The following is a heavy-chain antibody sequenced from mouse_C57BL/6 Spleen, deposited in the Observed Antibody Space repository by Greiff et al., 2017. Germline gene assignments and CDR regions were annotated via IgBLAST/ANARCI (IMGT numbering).Heavy chain of an antibody. Sequence: VQGVESGPGLVAPSQCLSITCTVSGFSLTSYAISWVRQPPGKGLEWLGVIRTGGGTNYNSALKSRLSISKDNSKSQVFLKMNSLQTDDTARYYCARIDGYYFDYWGQGTTLTVSS. J-gene: IGHJ2*01. V-gene: IGHV2-9-1*01. CDR3: ARIDGYYFDY. CDR2: IRTGGGT. D-gene: IGHD2-3*01. CDR1: GFSLTSYA.